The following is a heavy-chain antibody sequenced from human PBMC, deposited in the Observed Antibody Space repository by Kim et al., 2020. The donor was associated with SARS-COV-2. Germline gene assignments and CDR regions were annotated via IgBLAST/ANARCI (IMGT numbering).Heavy chain of an antibody. J-gene: IGHJ4*02. V-gene: IGHV3-11*01. Sequence: GGSLRLSCAASGLSFSDSYMNWVSQATGKGLEWLSFISTRGESIFYAYSVEGRLTISRDNAKNSLYLQMNYLRDEDTAVYYCARSGNGYNAFGIWGQGVLVTVSS. D-gene: IGHD5-12*01. CDR2: ISTRGESI. CDR3: ARSGNGYNAFGI. CDR1: GLSFSDSY.